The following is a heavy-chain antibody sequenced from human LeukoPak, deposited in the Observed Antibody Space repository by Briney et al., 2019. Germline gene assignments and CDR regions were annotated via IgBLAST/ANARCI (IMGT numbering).Heavy chain of an antibody. CDR1: GFSFSSYA. V-gene: IGHV3-23*01. D-gene: IGHD2-21*01. Sequence: GGSPRLSCAASGFSFSSYAMSWVRQAPGKGLEWVSAISSRSDGTWNVDSVRGRFTISRDNSKNTLYLQMNSLRAEDTALYYCVRDRRFPDDVFDIWGQGTMVTVSS. CDR3: VRDRRFPDDVFDI. J-gene: IGHJ3*02. CDR2: ISSRSDGT.